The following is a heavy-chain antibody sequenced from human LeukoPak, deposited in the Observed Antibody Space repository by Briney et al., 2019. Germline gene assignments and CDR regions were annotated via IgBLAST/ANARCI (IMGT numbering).Heavy chain of an antibody. V-gene: IGHV4-59*11. CDR1: GDSISSHY. CDR2: IYYSGST. J-gene: IGHJ3*01. D-gene: IGHD3-22*01. Sequence: KPSETLSLTCTVSGDSISSHYWTWIRQPPGKGLEWIGYIYYSGSTNYNPSLKGRVTISVDTSKNQFSLRLTSVTAADTAVYYCAARGYYDNSGYPGGDAFDFWGQGTMVSVSS. CDR3: AARGYYDNSGYPGGDAFDF.